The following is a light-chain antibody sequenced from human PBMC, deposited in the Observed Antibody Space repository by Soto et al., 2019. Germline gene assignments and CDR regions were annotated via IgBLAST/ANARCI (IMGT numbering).Light chain of an antibody. V-gene: IGKV3-11*01. J-gene: IGKJ1*01. CDR2: DAS. CDR3: QQRSNWPGT. Sequence: EIVLTQSPATLSLSPGERATLSCRASQSVRTSLAWYQQQPGQAPRLLIYDASNRATGIPARFSGSRSGTDFTLTISSLQPKDFAVYYCQQRSNWPGTFGQGTKVEIK. CDR1: QSVRTS.